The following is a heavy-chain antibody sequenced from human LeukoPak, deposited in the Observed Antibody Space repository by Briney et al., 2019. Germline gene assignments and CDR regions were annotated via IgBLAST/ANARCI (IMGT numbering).Heavy chain of an antibody. D-gene: IGHD3-10*01. V-gene: IGHV1-18*04. CDR3: ARDRLWFGSGDAFDV. Sequence: GASVKVSCKASGYTFTSYGISWVRQAPGQGLEWMGWISAYNGNTNYAQKLQGRVTMTADTSTSTAYMELRSLRSDDTAVYYCARDRLWFGSGDAFDVWGQGTMVTVSS. CDR2: ISAYNGNT. J-gene: IGHJ3*01. CDR1: GYTFTSYG.